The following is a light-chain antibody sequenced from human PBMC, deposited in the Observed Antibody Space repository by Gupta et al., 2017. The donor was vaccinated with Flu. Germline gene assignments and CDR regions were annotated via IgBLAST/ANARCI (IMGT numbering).Light chain of an antibody. V-gene: IGKV3-20*01. CDR2: GAS. CDR3: QQYGSSPPT. CDR1: QSVSSSY. Sequence: ETVLTQSPGTLSLSPGERATLSCRASQSVSSSYLAWYQQRPGQAPRLLIHGASSRATGTPDRFSGGGSGTDFTLTISRLEPEDFALYYCQQYGSSPPTFGHGTKVDIK. J-gene: IGKJ3*01.